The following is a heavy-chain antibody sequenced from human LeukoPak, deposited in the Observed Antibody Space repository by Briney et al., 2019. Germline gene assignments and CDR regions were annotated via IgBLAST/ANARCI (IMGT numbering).Heavy chain of an antibody. CDR1: GGSISSGDYY. V-gene: IGHV4-30-4*01. D-gene: IGHD5-24*01. J-gene: IGHJ4*02. Sequence: PSETLSLTCTVSGGSISSGDYYWSWIRQPPGKGLEWIGYIYYSGSTYYNPSLKSRVTISVDTSKNQFSLKLSSVTAADTAVYYCASRRDGYNFGYWGQGTLVTASS. CDR3: ASRRDGYNFGY. CDR2: IYYSGST.